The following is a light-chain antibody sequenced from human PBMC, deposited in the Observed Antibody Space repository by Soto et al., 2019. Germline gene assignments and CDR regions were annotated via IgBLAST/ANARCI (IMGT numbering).Light chain of an antibody. V-gene: IGKV2-28*01. CDR3: MQARHIPFT. CDR1: QSLLYSNGYNY. J-gene: IGKJ3*01. CDR2: LGS. Sequence: DVVMTQSPLSLPVTPGEPAPISCRSSQSLLYSNGYNYLDWYLQKPGQSPQLLIYLGSNRASGVPDRFSGSGSGTDFTLKISRVEPEDVGVYYCMQARHIPFTFGPGTKVHIK.